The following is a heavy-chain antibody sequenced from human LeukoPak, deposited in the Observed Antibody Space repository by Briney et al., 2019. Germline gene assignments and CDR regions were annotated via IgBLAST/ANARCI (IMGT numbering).Heavy chain of an antibody. Sequence: KPSETLSLTCAVYGGSFSGYYWSWIRQPPGKGLEWIGEINHRRSTNYNPSLKSRVTMSVDTSKNQFSLNLSSVTAADTAVYYFARGQFWSGYSIWGQGTLVTVSS. V-gene: IGHV4-34*01. CDR3: ARGQFWSGYSI. J-gene: IGHJ4*02. CDR1: GGSFSGYY. CDR2: INHRRST. D-gene: IGHD3-3*02.